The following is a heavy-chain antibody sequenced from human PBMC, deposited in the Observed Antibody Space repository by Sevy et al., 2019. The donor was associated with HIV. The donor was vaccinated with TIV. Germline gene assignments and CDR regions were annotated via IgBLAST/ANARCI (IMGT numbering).Heavy chain of an antibody. V-gene: IGHV3-48*02. CDR3: ARSGGLRY. D-gene: IGHD3-16*02. CDR2: ISSSSTTI. CDR1: GFTFSNYS. J-gene: IGHJ4*02. Sequence: GGSLRLSCAASGFTFSNYSMNWVRQAQGKGLEWVSYISSSSTTIYYPDSVKGRFTISRDNAKNSLYLQMNSLSDDDTAVYYCARSGGLRYWGQGTLVTVSS.